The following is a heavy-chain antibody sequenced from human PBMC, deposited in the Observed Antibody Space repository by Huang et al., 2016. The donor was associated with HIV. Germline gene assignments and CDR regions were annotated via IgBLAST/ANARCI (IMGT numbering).Heavy chain of an antibody. CDR2: VDQEEGET. J-gene: IGHJ3*02. CDR1: GYTVSELS. V-gene: IGHV1-24*01. D-gene: IGHD2-15*01. Sequence: QVQLVESGAELKKPGASVRVSCKVSGYTVSELSLHWVRQAPEKGLAGMGVVDQEEGETINAQRLQGRVTMTEDTATDTAYMELSSLRPEDTAVYYCATSTPDVGAGVLRSAFDIWGQGTMVTVSS. CDR3: ATSTPDVGAGVLRSAFDI.